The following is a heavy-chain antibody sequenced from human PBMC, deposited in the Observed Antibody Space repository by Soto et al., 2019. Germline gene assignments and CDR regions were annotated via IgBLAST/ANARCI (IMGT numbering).Heavy chain of an antibody. Sequence: SVKVSCKASGGTFSSYTISWVRQAPGQGLEWMGRIIPILGIANYAQKFQGRVTITADKSTSTAYMELSSLRSEDTAVYYCARDPNYYDSSGSHRLDYWGQGTLVTVSS. D-gene: IGHD3-22*01. CDR1: GGTFSSYT. J-gene: IGHJ4*02. CDR2: IIPILGIA. CDR3: ARDPNYYDSSGSHRLDY. V-gene: IGHV1-69*04.